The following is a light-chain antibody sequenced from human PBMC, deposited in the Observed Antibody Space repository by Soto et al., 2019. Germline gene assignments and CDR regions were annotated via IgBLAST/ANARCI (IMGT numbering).Light chain of an antibody. CDR3: SSYTSSSTSVV. J-gene: IGLJ2*01. CDR1: SSDVGGYNY. CDR2: DVS. V-gene: IGLV2-14*01. Sequence: QSVLTQPASVSGSPGQSITISCTGTSSDVGGYNYVSWYQQHPGKAPKLMIYDVSNRPSGVSNRLSGSKSGNTASLTISGLQAEDEADYYCSSYTSSSTSVVFGGGTKLTVL.